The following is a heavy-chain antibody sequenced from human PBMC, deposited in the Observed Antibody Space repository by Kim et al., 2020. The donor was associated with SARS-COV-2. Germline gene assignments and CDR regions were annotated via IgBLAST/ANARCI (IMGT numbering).Heavy chain of an antibody. D-gene: IGHD6-13*01. CDR1: GFTFSSYW. J-gene: IGHJ6*02. CDR2: IKQDGSEK. Sequence: GGSLRLSCAASGFTFSSYWMSWVRQAPGKGLEWVANIKQDGSEKYYVDSVKGRFTISRDNAKNSLYLQMNSLRAEDTAVYYCARGPSSSSWVYYYYYYGMDVWGQGTTVTVSS. V-gene: IGHV3-7*01. CDR3: ARGPSSSSWVYYYYYYGMDV.